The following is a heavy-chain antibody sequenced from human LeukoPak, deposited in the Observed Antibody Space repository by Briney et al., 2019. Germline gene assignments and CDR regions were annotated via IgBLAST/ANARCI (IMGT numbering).Heavy chain of an antibody. CDR1: GFTFSSYW. Sequence: AGGSLRLSCAASGFTFSSYWMSWVRQAPGKGLEWVANIKQDGSEKYYVDSVKGRFTISRDNAKNSLYLQMNSLRAEDTAVYYCARDTDYGDPYYYYYYYYMDVWGKGTTVTVSS. D-gene: IGHD4-17*01. CDR2: IKQDGSEK. J-gene: IGHJ6*03. CDR3: ARDTDYGDPYYYYYYYYMDV. V-gene: IGHV3-7*01.